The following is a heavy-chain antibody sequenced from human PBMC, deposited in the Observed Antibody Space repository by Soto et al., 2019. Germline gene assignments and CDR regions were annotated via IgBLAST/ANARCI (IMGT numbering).Heavy chain of an antibody. Sequence: QVQLVESGGGVVQPGRSLRLSCAASGFTFSSYGMHWVRQAPGKGLEWVAGIWYDGSNKYYADSVKGRFTISRDNSKNTLYLQMNSLRAEDTGVYYCARDYYGSGSYSVYYYYGMDVWGQGTTVTVSS. CDR3: ARDYYGSGSYSVYYYYGMDV. CDR2: IWYDGSNK. D-gene: IGHD3-10*01. V-gene: IGHV3-33*01. CDR1: GFTFSSYG. J-gene: IGHJ6*02.